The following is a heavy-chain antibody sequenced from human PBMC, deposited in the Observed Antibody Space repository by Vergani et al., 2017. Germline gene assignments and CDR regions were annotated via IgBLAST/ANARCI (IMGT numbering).Heavy chain of an antibody. Sequence: EVQLLESGGGLVQPGGSLRLSCAASGFTFSSYAMSWVRQAPGKGLEWVSAISSSSSYIYYADSVKGRFTISRDNAKNSLYLQMNSLRAEDTAVYYCASNVRTTVTTEGFETDDYWGQGTLVTVSS. V-gene: IGHV3-48*01. CDR1: GFTFSSYA. J-gene: IGHJ4*02. CDR2: ISSSSSYI. D-gene: IGHD4-17*01. CDR3: ASNVRTTVTTEGFETDDY.